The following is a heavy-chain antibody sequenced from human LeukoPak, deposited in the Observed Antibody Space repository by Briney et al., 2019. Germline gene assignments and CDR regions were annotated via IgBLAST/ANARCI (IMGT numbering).Heavy chain of an antibody. CDR1: GFTFSSSW. CDR2: IREDGSQK. J-gene: IGHJ4*02. Sequence: PGGSLRLSCAASGFTFSSSWMTWVRQAPGKGLEWVASIREDGSQKTSVDSVRGRFTISRDNAKNSVYLQMDSLRAEDTAVYYCARDRGAVAGTMTAFDYWGQGTLVTVSS. V-gene: IGHV3-7*01. D-gene: IGHD6-19*01. CDR3: ARDRGAVAGTMTAFDY.